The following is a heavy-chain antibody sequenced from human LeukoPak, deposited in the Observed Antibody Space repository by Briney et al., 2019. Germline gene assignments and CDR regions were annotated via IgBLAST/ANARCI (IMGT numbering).Heavy chain of an antibody. CDR1: GFTFDDYA. D-gene: IGHD3-10*01. J-gene: IGHJ4*02. CDR2: INWNGADI. CDR3: ASYGSGSYYNYFDY. V-gene: IGHV3-9*01. Sequence: PGGSLRLSCAASGFTFDDYAIHWVRLAPGKGLEWVSGINWNGADIGYADSVKGRFTISRDNSKNTLYLQMNSLRAEDTAMYYCASYGSGSYYNYFDYWGQGTLVTVSS.